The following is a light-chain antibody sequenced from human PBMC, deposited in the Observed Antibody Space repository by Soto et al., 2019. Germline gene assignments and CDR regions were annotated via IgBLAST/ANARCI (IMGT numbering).Light chain of an antibody. V-gene: IGLV2-23*01. CDR3: CSNAGGSTYV. Sequence: QSALTQPAPVSGSPGQSITISCTGTSSDVGSHKLVSWYQQYPGKAPKLIIFEASKRPSGVSNRFSGSKSGSTASLTISGLQAEDEADYYCCSNAGGSTYVFGTGTKLTVL. CDR2: EAS. CDR1: SSDVGSHKL. J-gene: IGLJ1*01.